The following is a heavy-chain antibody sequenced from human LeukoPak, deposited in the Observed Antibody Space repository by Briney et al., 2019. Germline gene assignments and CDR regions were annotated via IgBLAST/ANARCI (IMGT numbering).Heavy chain of an antibody. Sequence: SETLSLTCTVSGGSISSYYWSWIRQPPGKGLEWIGYIYYSGSTNYNPSLKSRVTISVDTSKNQFSLKLSSVTAADTAVYYCAGALDDYGDLDYFDYWGQGTLVTVSS. CDR3: AGALDDYGDLDYFDY. CDR2: IYYSGST. J-gene: IGHJ4*02. D-gene: IGHD4-17*01. V-gene: IGHV4-59*01. CDR1: GGSISSYY.